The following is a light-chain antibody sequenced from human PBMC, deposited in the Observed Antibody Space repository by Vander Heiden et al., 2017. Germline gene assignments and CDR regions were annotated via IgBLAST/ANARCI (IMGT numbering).Light chain of an antibody. CDR1: QSVLYSSNNKNY. Sequence: DIVVTQSPDPLCVSLGQRATINCKSSQSVLYSSNNKNYLAWYQQKPGQPPKLLIYWASTRESGVPDRFSGSGSGTDFTLTISSLQAEDVAVYYCQQYYSTPYTFGQGTKLEIK. CDR2: WAS. CDR3: QQYYSTPYT. J-gene: IGKJ2*01. V-gene: IGKV4-1*01.